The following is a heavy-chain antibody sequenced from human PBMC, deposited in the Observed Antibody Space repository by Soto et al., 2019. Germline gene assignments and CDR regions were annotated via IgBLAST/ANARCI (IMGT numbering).Heavy chain of an antibody. V-gene: IGHV3-33*01. Sequence: PGGSLRPSCAASGFTFSSYGMHWVRQAPGKGLEWVAVIWYDGSNKYYADSVKGRFTISRDNSKNTLYLQMNSLRAEDTAVYYCARDLEVDYEYIFVYWGQGTLVTVSS. J-gene: IGHJ4*02. CDR2: IWYDGSNK. CDR3: ARDLEVDYEYIFVY. D-gene: IGHD5-12*01. CDR1: GFTFSSYG.